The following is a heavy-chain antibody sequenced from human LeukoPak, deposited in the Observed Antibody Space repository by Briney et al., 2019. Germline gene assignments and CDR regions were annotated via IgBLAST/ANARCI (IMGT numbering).Heavy chain of an antibody. CDR2: IYYSGST. D-gene: IGHD4-23*01. J-gene: IGHJ3*02. V-gene: IGHV4-59*01. Sequence: SETLSLTCTVSGGSISGFYWIWIRQPPGKGLEWIGYIYYSGSTNYNPSLKSRAALSVDTSKNQFSLKLSSVTAADTALYYCARVSNAFSGNGAFDIWGQGTMVTVSS. CDR1: GGSISGFY. CDR3: ARVSNAFSGNGAFDI.